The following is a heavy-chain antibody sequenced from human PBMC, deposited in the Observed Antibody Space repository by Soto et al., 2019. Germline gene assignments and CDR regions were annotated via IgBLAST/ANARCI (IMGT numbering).Heavy chain of an antibody. V-gene: IGHV4-30-2*01. CDR2: IYHSGST. J-gene: IGHJ6*02. CDR3: ARVVNYYYYGMDV. CDR1: GGSISSGGYS. Sequence: PSETLSLTCAVSGGSISSGGYSWSWIRQPPGKGLEWIGYIYHSGSTYYNPSLKSRVTISVDRSKNQFSLKLSSVTAADTAVYYCARVVNYYYYGMDVWGQGTTVTVSS. D-gene: IGHD6-6*01.